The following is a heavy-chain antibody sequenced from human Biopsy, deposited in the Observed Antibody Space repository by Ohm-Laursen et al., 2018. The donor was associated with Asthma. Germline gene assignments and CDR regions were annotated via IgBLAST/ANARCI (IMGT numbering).Heavy chain of an antibody. V-gene: IGHV1-69*13. D-gene: IGHD6-6*01. CDR2: IIPIIGTA. J-gene: IGHJ6*02. Sequence: SVKVSCKAYGDSFIGYAITWVRQAPGQGLEWMGGIIPIIGTAHYAPKFQGRVTISADESTSTAYMELTSLSSEDTAVFFCGGCSSSNYYYGLDVWGQGTTVIVSS. CDR3: GGCSSSNYYYGLDV. CDR1: GDSFIGYA.